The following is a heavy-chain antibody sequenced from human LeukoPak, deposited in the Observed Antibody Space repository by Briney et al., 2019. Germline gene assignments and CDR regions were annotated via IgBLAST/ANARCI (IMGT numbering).Heavy chain of an antibody. CDR1: GGSISGSIYY. Sequence: SETLSLTCSVSGGSISGSIYYWGWIRQPPGKGLEWIGSSYYSGSTYYNPSLKSRVTISVDTSKNQFSLKLSSVTAADTAVYYCARGRHWNKKGFDYWGQGTLVTVSS. CDR2: SYYSGST. J-gene: IGHJ4*02. D-gene: IGHD1/OR15-1a*01. CDR3: ARGRHWNKKGFDY. V-gene: IGHV4-39*07.